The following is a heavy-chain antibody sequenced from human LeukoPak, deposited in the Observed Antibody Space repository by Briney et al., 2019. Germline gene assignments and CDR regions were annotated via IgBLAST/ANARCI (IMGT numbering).Heavy chain of an antibody. V-gene: IGHV3-33*03. J-gene: IGHJ4*02. CDR1: GISFRSYG. Sequence: GGSLRLSCAASGISFRSYGMHWVRQAPGKGLEWVTFIWYDASNKYYAESVKGRFTVSRDNAKNTLYLQVNNLRAEDTAVYYCARGPNSNWSGLDFWGQGTLLTVSS. D-gene: IGHD6-6*01. CDR3: ARGPNSNWSGLDF. CDR2: IWYDASNK.